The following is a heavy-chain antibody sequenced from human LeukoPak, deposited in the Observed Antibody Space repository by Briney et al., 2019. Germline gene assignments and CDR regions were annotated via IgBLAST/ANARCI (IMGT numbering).Heavy chain of an antibody. D-gene: IGHD3-10*01. J-gene: IGHJ4*02. CDR3: AKDLVTGSLDY. CDR1: GFTFSSYA. Sequence: AGGSLRLSCTASGFTFSSYAMTWVRQAPGEGLEWVSSISGSGGSTYYADSVKGRFTISRANSENTLYLQMHSLRAEDTAVYYCAKDLVTGSLDYWGQGTLVTVSS. V-gene: IGHV3-23*01. CDR2: ISGSGGST.